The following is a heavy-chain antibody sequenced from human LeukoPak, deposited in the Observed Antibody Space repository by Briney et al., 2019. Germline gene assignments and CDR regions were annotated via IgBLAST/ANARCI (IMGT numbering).Heavy chain of an antibody. Sequence: SQTLSLTRAISGDSVSSNSAAWNWIRQSPSRGLEWLGRTYYRSKWYNDYAVSVKSRITINPDTSKNQFSLQLNSVTPEDTAVYYCARAVYYYYGSGSYLFYFDYWGQGTLVTVSS. CDR3: ARAVYYYYGSGSYLFYFDY. CDR2: TYYRSKWYN. J-gene: IGHJ4*02. D-gene: IGHD3-10*01. V-gene: IGHV6-1*01. CDR1: GDSVSSNSAA.